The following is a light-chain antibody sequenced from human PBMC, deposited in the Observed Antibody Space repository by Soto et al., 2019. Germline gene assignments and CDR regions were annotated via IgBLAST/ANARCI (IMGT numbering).Light chain of an antibody. CDR3: SSYTSSSTLV. Sequence: QSALTQPASVSGSPGQSITISCTGSSSDVGGYNYVSWYQQHPGKAPKLMIYEVSNRPSWVSNRFSGSKSGNTASLTISGLQAEDEADYYCSSYTSSSTLVFGTGTKLTVL. CDR2: EVS. J-gene: IGLJ1*01. V-gene: IGLV2-14*01. CDR1: SSDVGGYNY.